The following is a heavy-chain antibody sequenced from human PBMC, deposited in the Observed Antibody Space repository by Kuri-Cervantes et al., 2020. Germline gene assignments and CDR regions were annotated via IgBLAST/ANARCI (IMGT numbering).Heavy chain of an antibody. D-gene: IGHD5-24*01. J-gene: IGHJ3*02. CDR2: MNPNSGNT. V-gene: IGHV1-8*02. Sequence: ASVKVSCKASGYTFTSYDINWVRQATGQGLEWMGWMNPNSGNTGYAQKFQGRVTMTRNTSISTAYMELSSLRSEDTAVYYCARTGGDGYTSDEAFDIWGQGTMVTVSS. CDR1: GYTFTSYD. CDR3: ARTGGDGYTSDEAFDI.